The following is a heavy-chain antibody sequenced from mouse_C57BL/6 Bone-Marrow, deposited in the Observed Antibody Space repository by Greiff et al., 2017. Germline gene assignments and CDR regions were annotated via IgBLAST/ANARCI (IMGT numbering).Heavy chain of an antibody. CDR1: GFNIKDDY. Sequence: VQLKESGAELVRPGASVKLSCTASGFNIKDDYMHWVKQRPEQGLEWIGWIDPENGDTEYASKFQGKATITADTSSNTAYLQLSSLTSEDTAVYYCTTHYGSSYYFDYWGQRTTLTDSS. J-gene: IGHJ2*01. D-gene: IGHD1-1*01. V-gene: IGHV14-4*01. CDR2: IDPENGDT. CDR3: TTHYGSSYYFDY.